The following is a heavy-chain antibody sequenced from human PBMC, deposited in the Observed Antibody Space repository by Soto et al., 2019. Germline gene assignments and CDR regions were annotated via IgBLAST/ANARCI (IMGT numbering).Heavy chain of an antibody. Sequence: ASETLSLTCAVYGGSFSGYYWSWIRQPPGKGLEWIGEINHSGSTNYNPSLKSRVTISVDTSKNQFSLKLSSVTAADTAVYYCARVVKVVRGVIIGSYYYGMDVWGQGTTVTVSS. D-gene: IGHD3-10*01. CDR1: GGSFSGYY. CDR2: INHSGST. CDR3: ARVVKVVRGVIIGSYYYGMDV. V-gene: IGHV4-34*01. J-gene: IGHJ6*02.